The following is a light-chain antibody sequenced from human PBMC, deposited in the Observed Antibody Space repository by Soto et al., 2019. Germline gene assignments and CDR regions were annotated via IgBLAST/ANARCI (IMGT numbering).Light chain of an antibody. J-gene: IGLJ2*01. CDR2: ENH. V-gene: IGLV1-40*01. CDR1: SSNIGAGYD. CDR3: SSYAGSDNVA. Sequence: QSVLTQPPSVSGAPGQSVTISCTGSSSNIGAGYDVHWYQQLPGTAPKLLIYENHKRPSGVPDRFSGSKSGSSASLAITGLQAEDEADYYCSSYAGSDNVAFGGGTQLTVL.